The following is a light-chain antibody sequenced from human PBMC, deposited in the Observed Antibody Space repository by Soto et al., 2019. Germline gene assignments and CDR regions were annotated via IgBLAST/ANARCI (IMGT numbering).Light chain of an antibody. CDR1: SSDVGDYNY. CDR2: AVS. Sequence: QSALTQPRSVSGSPGQSVTISCSGTSSDVGDYNYVSWYQQHPGRAPKLMIYAVSKRPSGVHDRFSGSKSGSTASLTISGLQAEDEADYYCCSYAGSYTYVFGAGTKVTVL. J-gene: IGLJ1*01. V-gene: IGLV2-11*01. CDR3: CSYAGSYTYV.